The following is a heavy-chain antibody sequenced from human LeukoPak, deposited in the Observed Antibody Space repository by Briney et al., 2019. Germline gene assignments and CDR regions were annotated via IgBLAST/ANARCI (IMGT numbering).Heavy chain of an antibody. J-gene: IGHJ6*02. Sequence: PGGSLRLSCAASGFTFSSYAMSWVRQAPGKGLEWVSAISGSGGSTYYADSVKGRFTISRDNSKNTLYLQMNSLRAEDTAVYYCAKALSSCLHRCHYYYYYGMDVWGQGTTVTVSS. CDR3: AKALSSCLHRCHYYYYYGMDV. V-gene: IGHV3-23*01. CDR2: ISGSGGST. D-gene: IGHD2-2*01. CDR1: GFTFSSYA.